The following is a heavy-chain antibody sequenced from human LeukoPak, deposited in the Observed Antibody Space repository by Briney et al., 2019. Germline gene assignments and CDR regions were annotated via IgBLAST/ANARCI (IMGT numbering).Heavy chain of an antibody. CDR1: GGSTSSYY. D-gene: IGHD5-24*01. CDR3: AREVEMATGSWAEGYYFDY. V-gene: IGHV4-59*01. Sequence: SETLSLTCTVSGGSTSSYYWSWIRQPPGKGLEWIGYIYYSGSTNYNPSLKSRVTISVDTSKNQFSLKLSSVTAADTAVYYCAREVEMATGSWAEGYYFDYWGQGTLVTVSS. CDR2: IYYSGST. J-gene: IGHJ4*02.